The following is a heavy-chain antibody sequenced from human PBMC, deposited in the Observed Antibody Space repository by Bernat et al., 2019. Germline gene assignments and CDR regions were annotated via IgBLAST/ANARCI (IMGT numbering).Heavy chain of an antibody. CDR1: GFTFSSCA. J-gene: IGHJ4*02. V-gene: IGHV3-74*02. Sequence: EVQLLESGGGLVQPGGSLRLSCAASGFTFSSCAMSWVRQAPGKGLEWVSRINSDGSSTSYADSVKGRFTISRDNAKNTLYLQMNSLRAEDTAVYYCARGRYRLWGITGTDFDYWGQGTLVTVSS. D-gene: IGHD1-20*01. CDR2: INSDGSST. CDR3: ARGRYRLWGITGTDFDY.